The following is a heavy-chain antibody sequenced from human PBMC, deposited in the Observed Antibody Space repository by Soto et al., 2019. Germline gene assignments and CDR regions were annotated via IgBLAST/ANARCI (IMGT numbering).Heavy chain of an antibody. CDR2: ISSSSSYT. CDR3: ARAGIAAAGSGVSTFDP. V-gene: IGHV3-11*06. Sequence: GESLRISCAASGFTFSDYYMSWIRQAPGKGLEWVSYISSSSSYTNYADSVKGRFTISRDNAKNSLYLQMNSLRAEDTAVYYCARAGIAAAGSGVSTFDPWGQGTLVTVSS. J-gene: IGHJ5*02. D-gene: IGHD6-13*01. CDR1: GFTFSDYY.